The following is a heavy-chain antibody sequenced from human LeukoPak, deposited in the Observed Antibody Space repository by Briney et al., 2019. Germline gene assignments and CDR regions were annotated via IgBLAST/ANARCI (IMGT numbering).Heavy chain of an antibody. Sequence: SETLSLTCTVAGGSISSYYWSWIRQPPGKGLEWIGYIYTSGSTNYNPSLKSRVTISVDTSKNQFSLKLSSVTAADTAVYYCARRGSSSSYSSLPFDPWGQGTLVTVSS. V-gene: IGHV4-4*09. CDR2: IYTSGST. J-gene: IGHJ5*02. CDR1: GGSISSYY. D-gene: IGHD6-13*01. CDR3: ARRGSSSSYSSLPFDP.